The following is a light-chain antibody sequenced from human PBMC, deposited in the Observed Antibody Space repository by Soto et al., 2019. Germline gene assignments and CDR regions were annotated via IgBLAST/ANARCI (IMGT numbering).Light chain of an antibody. Sequence: DMVVTQSPLYLPVPPGEPASIPCIASQSLLYINGYNYLDWYVQKPGQSPQLLACMGSDRASGVPDRFSGSGSGTNFTLKLSIVEAEDVGVYYCRQALQTPQAFGQGPKVEIK. V-gene: IGKV2-28*01. CDR2: MGS. J-gene: IGKJ1*01. CDR3: RQALQTPQA. CDR1: QSLLYINGYNY.